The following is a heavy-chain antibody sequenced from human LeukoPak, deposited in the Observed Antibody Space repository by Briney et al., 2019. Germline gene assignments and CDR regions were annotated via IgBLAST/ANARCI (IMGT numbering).Heavy chain of an antibody. Sequence: PGGSLRLSCAASGFTFSSYSMNWVRQAPGKGLEWVSSISSSSSYIYYADSVKSRFTISRDNAKNSLYLQMNSLRAEDTAVYYCASHLYCSSTSCPDYWGQGTLVTVSS. J-gene: IGHJ4*02. CDR2: ISSSSSYI. V-gene: IGHV3-21*01. CDR3: ASHLYCSSTSCPDY. D-gene: IGHD2-2*01. CDR1: GFTFSSYS.